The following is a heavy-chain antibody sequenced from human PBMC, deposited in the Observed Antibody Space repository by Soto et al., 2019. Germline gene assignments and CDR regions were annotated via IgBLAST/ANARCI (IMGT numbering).Heavy chain of an antibody. D-gene: IGHD2-21*02. CDR1: GYSFTSYW. V-gene: IGHV5-51*01. CDR3: ARAVTASPITHFDY. J-gene: IGHJ4*02. Sequence: XESLRISGKGSGYSFTSYWIGWVRQMPGKGLEWMGIIYPGDSDTRYSPSFQGQVTISADKSISTAYLQWSSLKASDTAMYYCARAVTASPITHFDYWGQGTLVTVSS. CDR2: IYPGDSDT.